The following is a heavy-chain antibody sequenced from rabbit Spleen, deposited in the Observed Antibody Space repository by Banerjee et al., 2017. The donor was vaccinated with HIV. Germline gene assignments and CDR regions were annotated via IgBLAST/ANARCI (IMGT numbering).Heavy chain of an antibody. CDR3: ARDAGTSFSTYGMGL. J-gene: IGHJ6*01. V-gene: IGHV1S40*01. CDR2: IAAGSSGNT. Sequence: QSLEESGGDLVKPGASLTLTCTASGFSFNLGYMMCWVRQAPGKGLEWIACIAAGSSGNTYYASWAKGRFTISNTSSTTVTLQMTSLTAADTAIYFCARDAGTSFSTYGMGLWGPGTLVTVS. CDR1: GFSFNLGYM. D-gene: IGHD8-1*01.